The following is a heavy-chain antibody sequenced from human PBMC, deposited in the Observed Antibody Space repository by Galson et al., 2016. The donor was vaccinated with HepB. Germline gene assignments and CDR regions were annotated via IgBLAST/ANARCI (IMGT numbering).Heavy chain of an antibody. CDR1: GLAFSKTW. CDR2: IKSKSDGGTT. Sequence: SLRLSCAASGLAFSKTWMNWVRQAPGKGLEWVGRIKSKSDGGTTDYGAPVKFRFTISRDDSTNTLYLQMNYLETEDTAVYYCTTGLEYYDRSGYWVDASDIWGRGTMVTVSS. J-gene: IGHJ3*02. V-gene: IGHV3-15*07. CDR3: TTGLEYYDRSGYWVDASDI. D-gene: IGHD3-22*01.